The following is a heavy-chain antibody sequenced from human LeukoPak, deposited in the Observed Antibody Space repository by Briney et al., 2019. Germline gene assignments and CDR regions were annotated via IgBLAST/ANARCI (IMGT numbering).Heavy chain of an antibody. D-gene: IGHD3-22*01. J-gene: IGHJ4*02. CDR1: SGSFSGYY. Sequence: SETLSLTCAVYSGSFSGYYWSWIRQPPGKGLEWIGEINHSGSTNYNPSLKSRVTISVDTSKNQFSLKLSSVTAADTAVYYCARAYYDSSGPDYFDYWGQGTLVTVSS. CDR3: ARAYYDSSGPDYFDY. V-gene: IGHV4-34*01. CDR2: INHSGST.